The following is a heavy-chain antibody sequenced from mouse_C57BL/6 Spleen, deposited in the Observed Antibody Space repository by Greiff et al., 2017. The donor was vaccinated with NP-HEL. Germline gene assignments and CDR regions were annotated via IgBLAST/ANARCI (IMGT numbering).Heavy chain of an antibody. CDR2: ISDGGSYT. CDR1: GFTFSSYA. D-gene: IGHD2-12*01. J-gene: IGHJ4*01. Sequence: EVQLVESGGGLVKPGGSLKLSCAASGFTFSSYAMSWVRQTPEKRLEWVATISDGGSYTYYPDNVKGRFTISRDNAKNNLYLQMSHLKSEDTAMYYCARLLRRDCYAMDYWGQGTSVTVSS. V-gene: IGHV5-4*01. CDR3: ARLLRRDCYAMDY.